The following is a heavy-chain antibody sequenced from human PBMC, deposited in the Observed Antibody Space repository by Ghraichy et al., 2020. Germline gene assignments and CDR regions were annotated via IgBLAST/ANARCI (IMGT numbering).Heavy chain of an antibody. D-gene: IGHD2-2*03. Sequence: GGSLRLSCAASGFTFSSYGMHWVRQAPGKGLEWVAFIRYDGSNKYYADSVKGRFTISRDNSKNTLYLQMNSLRAEDTAVYYCAKGRGGYCSSTSCLRWFDPWGQGTLVTVSS. J-gene: IGHJ5*02. CDR2: IRYDGSNK. CDR3: AKGRGGYCSSTSCLRWFDP. V-gene: IGHV3-30*02. CDR1: GFTFSSYG.